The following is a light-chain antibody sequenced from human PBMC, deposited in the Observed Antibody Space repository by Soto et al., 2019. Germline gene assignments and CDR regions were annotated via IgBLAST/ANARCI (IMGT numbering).Light chain of an antibody. CDR2: DVS. J-gene: IGKJ4*01. V-gene: IGKV3-11*01. CDR3: QQRTTWPT. CDR1: QSVTSS. Sequence: EIVLTQSPATLSLSPGDTATLSCRASQSVTSSLAWFQQKPGQAPRLLIYDVSRRATVIPARFSGSGSGTDFTLTISSLEPEEFAVYYCQQRTTWPTFGGGTKVEIK.